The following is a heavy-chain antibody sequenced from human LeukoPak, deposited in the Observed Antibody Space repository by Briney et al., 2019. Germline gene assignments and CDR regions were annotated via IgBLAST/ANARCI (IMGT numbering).Heavy chain of an antibody. CDR2: ISGSDDRI. CDR3: ARLQWDLPISWGYFDY. V-gene: IGHV3-23*01. J-gene: IGHJ4*02. Sequence: GESLRLPCAASGFTFSTYAMSWVRQAPGKGLEWVSTISGSDDRIYYADSVKGRFTISRDNSKNTLSLQMNSLRAEDTAVYYCARLQWDLPISWGYFDYWGQGTLVTV. CDR1: GFTFSTYA. D-gene: IGHD4-11*01.